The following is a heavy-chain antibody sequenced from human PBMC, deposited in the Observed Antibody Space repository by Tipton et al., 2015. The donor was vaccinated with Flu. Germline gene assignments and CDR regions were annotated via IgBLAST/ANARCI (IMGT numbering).Heavy chain of an antibody. CDR2: ISSSSSTI. CDR1: GFTFSSYS. D-gene: IGHD2-2*01. J-gene: IGHJ6*03. CDR3: ARDGKYQQYYYYYYMDV. Sequence: SLRLSCAASGFTFSSYSMNWVRQAPGKGLEWVSYISSSSSTIYYADSVKGRFTISRDNAKNSLYLQMNSLRAEDTAVYYCARDGKYQQYYYYYYMDVWGKGTTVTVSS. V-gene: IGHV3-48*04.